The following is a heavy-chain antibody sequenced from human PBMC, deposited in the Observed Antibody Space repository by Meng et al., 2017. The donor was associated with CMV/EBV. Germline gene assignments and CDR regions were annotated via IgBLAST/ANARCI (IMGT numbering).Heavy chain of an antibody. CDR2: ISYDGSNK. D-gene: IGHD6-13*01. CDR3: AREEEYSSSWYPGHYYGMDV. CDR1: GFTFSSYA. V-gene: IGHV3-30*04. Sequence: GGSLRLSCAASGFTFSSYAMHWVRQAPGKGLEWVAVISYDGSNKYYADSVKGRFTISRDNSKNTLYLQMNSLRAEDTAVYYCAREEEYSSSWYPGHYYGMDVWGQGTTVTVSS. J-gene: IGHJ6*02.